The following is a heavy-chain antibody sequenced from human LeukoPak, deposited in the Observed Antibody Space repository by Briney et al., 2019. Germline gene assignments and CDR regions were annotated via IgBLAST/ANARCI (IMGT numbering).Heavy chain of an antibody. V-gene: IGHV4-31*03. Sequence: SETLSLTCTVSGGSISSGGYYWSWIRQHPGKGLEWIGYIYYSGSTYYNPSLKSRVTISIDTSKNQFSLKLSSVTAADTAVYYCARDYTDYGMDVWGQGTTVTVSS. CDR1: GGSISSGGYY. J-gene: IGHJ6*02. CDR2: IYYSGST. D-gene: IGHD3-16*01. CDR3: ARDYTDYGMDV.